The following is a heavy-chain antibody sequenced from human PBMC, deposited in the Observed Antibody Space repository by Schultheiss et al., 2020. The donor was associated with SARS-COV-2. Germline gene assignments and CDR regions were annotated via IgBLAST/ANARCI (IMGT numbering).Heavy chain of an antibody. D-gene: IGHD6-13*01. CDR2: INHSGST. CDR1: GGSFSGYY. Sequence: SQTLSLTCAVYGGSFSGYYWSWIRQPPGKGLEWIGEINHSGSTNYNPSLKSRVTISVDTSKNQFSLKLSSVTAADTAVYYCARAAWIAAAGPIDYWGQGTLVTVSS. J-gene: IGHJ4*02. CDR3: ARAAWIAAAGPIDY. V-gene: IGHV4-34*01.